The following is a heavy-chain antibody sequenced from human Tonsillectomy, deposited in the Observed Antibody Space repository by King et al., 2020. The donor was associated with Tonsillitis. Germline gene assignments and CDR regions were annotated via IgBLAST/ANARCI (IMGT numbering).Heavy chain of an antibody. Sequence: VQLVESGGGLVQPGGSLRLSCAASGFTFSTYAMTWVRQAPGKGLEWVSVISGSGGSTYYADSVKGRFTISRDKSKNTLYLQMNSLRAEDTAVYYCAKGGDSSGRYYYYYYMDVWGKGSTVTVSS. CDR2: ISGSGGST. CDR1: GFTFSTYA. CDR3: AKGGDSSGRYYYYYYMDV. D-gene: IGHD3-22*01. J-gene: IGHJ6*03. V-gene: IGHV3-23*04.